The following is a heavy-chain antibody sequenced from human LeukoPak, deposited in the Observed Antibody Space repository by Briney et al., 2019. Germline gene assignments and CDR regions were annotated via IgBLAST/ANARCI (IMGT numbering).Heavy chain of an antibody. CDR3: VRDIPRVNQFDF. J-gene: IGHJ4*02. D-gene: IGHD3-22*01. V-gene: IGHV3-21*01. Sequence: GGSLRLSCEASGFIFSDYNMNWVRQAPGEGLEWVSSISNGGGYIYYADSLKGRFTISRDNAKNSLYLQMNSLRTEDTAVYYCVRDIPRVNQFDFWGQGTLVTVSS. CDR1: GFIFSDYN. CDR2: ISNGGGYI.